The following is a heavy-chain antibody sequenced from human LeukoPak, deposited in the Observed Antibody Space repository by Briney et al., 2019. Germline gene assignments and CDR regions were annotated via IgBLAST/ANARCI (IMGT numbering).Heavy chain of an antibody. CDR2: IYSGGST. CDR1: GFTVSSNY. CDR3: ASSPEYSSSRCYYYYYMDV. V-gene: IGHV3-53*01. D-gene: IGHD6-6*01. Sequence: GGSLRLSCAASGFTVSSNYMSWVRQAPGKGLEWVSVIYSGGSTYYADSVKGRFTISRDNSKNTLYLQMNSLRAEDTAVYYCASSPEYSSSRCYYYYYMDVWGKATTVTVS. J-gene: IGHJ6*03.